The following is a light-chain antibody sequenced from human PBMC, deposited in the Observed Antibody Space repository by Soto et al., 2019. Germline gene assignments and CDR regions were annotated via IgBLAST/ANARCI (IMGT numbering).Light chain of an antibody. CDR2: DVS. V-gene: IGLV2-14*01. Sequence: QSVLTQPASVSGSPGQSITISCTGTSSDVGGYNYVSWYQQHPGQAPNLMIYDVSNRPSGVSTRFSGSKSVNTASLTISGLQEEDEDDYYCSSYTNSGYVVFGGGTKLTVL. CDR3: SSYTNSGYVV. J-gene: IGLJ2*01. CDR1: SSDVGGYNY.